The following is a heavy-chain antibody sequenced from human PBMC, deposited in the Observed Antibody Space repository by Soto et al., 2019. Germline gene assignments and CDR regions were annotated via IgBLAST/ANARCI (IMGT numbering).Heavy chain of an antibody. J-gene: IGHJ4*02. D-gene: IGHD3-3*01. V-gene: IGHV1-69*13. CDR3: ASGRNGYSPPHFDY. CDR1: GGTFSSYA. CDR2: IIPIFGTA. Sequence: SVKVSCKASGGTFSSYAISWVRQAPGQGLEWMGGIIPIFGTANYAQKFQGRVTITADESTSTAYMELSSLRSEDTAVYYCASGRNGYSPPHFDYWGQGTLVTVSS.